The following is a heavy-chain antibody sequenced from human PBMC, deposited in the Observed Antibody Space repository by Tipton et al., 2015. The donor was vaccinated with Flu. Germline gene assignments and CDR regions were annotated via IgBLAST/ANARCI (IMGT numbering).Heavy chain of an antibody. Sequence: QLVQSGAEVKKPGASVKVSRKASGYTFTSYGISWVRQAPGQGLEWVGWISAYNGNTNYAQKLQGRVTMTTDTSTSTAYMELRSLRSDDTAVYYCAGDKGSSWIYWYFDLWGRGPLVTVSS. V-gene: IGHV1-18*01. CDR3: AGDKGSSWIYWYFDL. D-gene: IGHD6-13*01. J-gene: IGHJ2*01. CDR2: ISAYNGNT. CDR1: GYTFTSYG.